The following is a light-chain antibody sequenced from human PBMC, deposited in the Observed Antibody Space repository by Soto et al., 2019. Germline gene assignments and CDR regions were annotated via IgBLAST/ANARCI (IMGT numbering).Light chain of an antibody. CDR2: GTS. CDR1: QSVSSSD. V-gene: IGKV3-20*01. J-gene: IGKJ4*01. CDR3: QQYGNSPT. Sequence: EIVLTQSPGTVSLSPGERATLSCRASQSVSSSDLAWYQHKPGQSPRLLIYGTSIRATGIPDRFSGSGSGTGFTLTINRLEPEDSAVYYCQQYGNSPTFGGGTKVDNK.